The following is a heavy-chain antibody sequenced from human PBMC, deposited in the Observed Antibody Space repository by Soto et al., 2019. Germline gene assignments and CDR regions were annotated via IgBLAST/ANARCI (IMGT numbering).Heavy chain of an antibody. CDR3: ARGKKLITIFGVVRGCYFDY. V-gene: IGHV3-21*01. CDR2: ISSSSSYI. D-gene: IGHD3-3*01. CDR1: GFTFSSYS. J-gene: IGHJ4*02. Sequence: GGSLRLSCAASGFTFSSYSMNWVRQAPGKGLECVSSISSSSSYIHYADSVKGRFTISRDNAKNSLYLQMNSLRAEDTAVYYCARGKKLITIFGVVRGCYFDYWGQGTLVTVS.